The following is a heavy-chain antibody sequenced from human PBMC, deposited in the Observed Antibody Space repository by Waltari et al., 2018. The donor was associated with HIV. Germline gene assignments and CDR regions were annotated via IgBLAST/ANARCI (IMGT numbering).Heavy chain of an antibody. CDR2: INPNNGAT. V-gene: IGHV1-2*02. Sequence: QAQLEQSGPEVREPGASVKVSCKASGYLFTGYYLHWVRQAPGQGLEWVGWINPNNGATTFAQKFQGRVTMSRDTSISTAYMEVNSLQSDGTAVYYCARAGRGLNHERGAFDVWGQGTMVTVSS. J-gene: IGHJ3*01. CDR3: ARAGRGLNHERGAFDV. D-gene: IGHD3-10*01. CDR1: GYLFTGYY.